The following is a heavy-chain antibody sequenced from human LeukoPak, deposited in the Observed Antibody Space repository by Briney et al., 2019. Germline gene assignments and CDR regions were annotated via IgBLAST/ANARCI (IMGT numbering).Heavy chain of an antibody. V-gene: IGHV3-23*01. D-gene: IGHD5-18*01. CDR1: GFTFSSYA. J-gene: IGHJ4*02. CDR2: ISGSGGST. Sequence: GSLRLSCAASGFTFSSYAMSWVRQAPGKGLEWVSAISGSGGSTYYADSVKGRFTISRDNSKNTLYLQMNSLRAEDTAVYYCAKDQATWIQLWLRGGFDYGGQGTLVAVSS. CDR3: AKDQATWIQLWLRGGFDY.